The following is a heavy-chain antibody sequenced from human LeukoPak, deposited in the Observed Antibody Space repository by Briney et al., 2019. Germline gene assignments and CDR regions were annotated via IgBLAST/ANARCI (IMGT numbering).Heavy chain of an antibody. D-gene: IGHD4-11*01. CDR2: MYHYGGT. J-gene: IGHJ3*02. CDR1: GGSFSGYF. V-gene: IGHV4-59*01. Sequence: RPSETLSLTCAVYGGSFSGYFWSWIRQPPGKGLEWIGYMYHYGGTNYNPSLKSRVTISIDKPKKQFSLKLISVTAADTAIYYCARVGGMTTVNNAAFDIWGQGTMVTVSS. CDR3: ARVGGMTTVNNAAFDI.